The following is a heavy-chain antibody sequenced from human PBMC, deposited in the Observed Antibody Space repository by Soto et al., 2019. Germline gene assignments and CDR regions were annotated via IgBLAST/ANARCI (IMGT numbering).Heavy chain of an antibody. V-gene: IGHV6-1*01. J-gene: IGHJ6*02. CDR2: TYYRSKWYN. CDR3: ARGKAAAGTNYYYYGMDV. Sequence: PSQTLSLTCAISGDSVSSNSAAWNWIRQSPSRGLEWLGRTYYRSKWYNDYAVSVKSRITINPDTSKNQFSLQLNSVTPEDTAVYYCARGKAAAGTNYYYYGMDVWGQGTTVTVSS. CDR1: GDSVSSNSAA. D-gene: IGHD6-13*01.